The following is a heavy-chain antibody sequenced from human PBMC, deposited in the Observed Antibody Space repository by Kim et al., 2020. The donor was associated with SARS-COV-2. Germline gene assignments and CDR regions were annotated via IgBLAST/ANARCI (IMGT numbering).Heavy chain of an antibody. CDR2: IIPIFGTA. CDR1: GGTFSSYA. CDR3: ARDYPIPFWSGYYRDRYFDY. V-gene: IGHV1-69*13. D-gene: IGHD3-3*01. Sequence: SVKVSCKASGGTFSSYAISWVRQAPGQGLEWMGGIIPIFGTANYAQKFQGRVTITADESTSTAYMELSSLRSEDTAVYYCARDYPIPFWSGYYRDRYFDYWGQGTLVTVSS. J-gene: IGHJ4*02.